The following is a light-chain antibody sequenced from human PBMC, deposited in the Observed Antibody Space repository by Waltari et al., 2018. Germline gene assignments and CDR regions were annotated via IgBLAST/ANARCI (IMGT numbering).Light chain of an antibody. CDR2: AAS. CDR1: QGIGRS. J-gene: IGKJ3*01. CDR3: QQLNTYTFT. V-gene: IGKV1-9*01. Sequence: IQLTQSPSSLSASEGDRVTLTCRASQGIGRSLAWYQQKPGKAPKLLIYAASTLQRGVPSRFSGSGSGTDFTLTISSLQPEDFATYYCQQLNTYTFTFGPGTRVDIK.